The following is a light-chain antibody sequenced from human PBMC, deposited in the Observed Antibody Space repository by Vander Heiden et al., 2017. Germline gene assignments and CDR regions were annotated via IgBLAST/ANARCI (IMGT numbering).Light chain of an antibody. Sequence: EIVITQSPATLSVSPGESATLSCRASQSVRSNLAWYQQKPGQAPRLLIYGASTRATGIPARFSGSGSGTEFILTISSLQSEDCAVYYCQQYTNWPPWTFGQGSKVVVK. CDR2: GAS. CDR1: QSVRSN. CDR3: QQYTNWPPWT. J-gene: IGKJ1*01. V-gene: IGKV3-15*01.